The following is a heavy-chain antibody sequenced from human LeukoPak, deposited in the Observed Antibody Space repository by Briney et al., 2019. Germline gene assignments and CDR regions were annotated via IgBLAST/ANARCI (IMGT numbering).Heavy chain of an antibody. V-gene: IGHV1-24*01. J-gene: IGHJ4*02. D-gene: IGHD3-16*01. CDR3: ATDLLSGKITFGGVTGY. CDR2: FDPEDGET. CDR1: GYTLTELS. Sequence: ASVKVSCTVSGYTLTELSMHWVRQAPGKGLEWMGGFDPEDGETIYAQTFQGRVTMTEDTSTDTAYMERSSLRSEDTAVYYCATDLLSGKITFGGVTGYWGQGTLVTVSS.